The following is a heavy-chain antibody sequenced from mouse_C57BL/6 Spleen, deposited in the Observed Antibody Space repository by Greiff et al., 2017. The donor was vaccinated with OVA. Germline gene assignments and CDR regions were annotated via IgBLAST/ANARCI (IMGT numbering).Heavy chain of an antibody. J-gene: IGHJ2*01. CDR2: IHPSDSDT. D-gene: IGHD2-4*01. CDR3: AMSRFYYDYEGGYFDY. V-gene: IGHV1-74*01. Sequence: QVQLKQPGAELVKPGASVKVSCKASGYTFTSYWMHWVKQRPGQGLEWIGRIHPSDSDTTYNQKFKGKATLTVDKSSSTAYMQLSSLTSEDSAVYYCAMSRFYYDYEGGYFDYWGQGTTLTVSS. CDR1: GYTFTSYW.